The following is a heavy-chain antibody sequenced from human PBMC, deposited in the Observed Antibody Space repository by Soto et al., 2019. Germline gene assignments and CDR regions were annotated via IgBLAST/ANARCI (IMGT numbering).Heavy chain of an antibody. J-gene: IGHJ5*02. CDR2: IYHTGIT. D-gene: IGHD4-17*01. CDR1: GTSISSTFW. V-gene: IGHV4-4*02. Sequence: SETLSLTCAVSGTSISSTFWWAWVRQSPGKGLEWIGEIYHTGITKYNPSLKSRVSMSVDKSNNQFSLKVSSVTAADTAVYYCARETYGDYVGYFDPWGQGTLVTVSS. CDR3: ARETYGDYVGYFDP.